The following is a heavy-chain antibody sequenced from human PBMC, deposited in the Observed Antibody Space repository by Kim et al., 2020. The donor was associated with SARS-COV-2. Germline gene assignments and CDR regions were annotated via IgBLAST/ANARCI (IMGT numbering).Heavy chain of an antibody. V-gene: IGHV3-33*01. Sequence: GGSLRLSCAASGFTFSSYGMHWVRQAPGKGLEWVAVIWYDGSNKYYADSVKGRFTISRDNSENTLYLQMNSLRAEDTAVYYCARDQGIVVVDGMDVWGQGTTVTVSS. J-gene: IGHJ6*02. CDR1: GFTFSSYG. CDR2: IWYDGSNK. CDR3: ARDQGIVVVDGMDV. D-gene: IGHD3-22*01.